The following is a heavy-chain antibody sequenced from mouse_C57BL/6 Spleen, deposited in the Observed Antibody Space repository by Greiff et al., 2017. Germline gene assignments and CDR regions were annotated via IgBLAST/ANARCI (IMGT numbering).Heavy chain of an antibody. CDR3: TRYYGSSLGYFDY. D-gene: IGHD1-1*01. V-gene: IGHV1-5*01. J-gene: IGHJ2*01. CDR1: GYTFTSYW. Sequence: VQLQQSGTVLARPGASVKMSCKTSGYTFTSYWMHWVKQRPGQGLEWIGAIYPGNSDTSYNQKFKGKAKLTAVTSASTAYMELSSLTNEDSAVYYCTRYYGSSLGYFDYWGQGTTLTVSS. CDR2: IYPGNSDT.